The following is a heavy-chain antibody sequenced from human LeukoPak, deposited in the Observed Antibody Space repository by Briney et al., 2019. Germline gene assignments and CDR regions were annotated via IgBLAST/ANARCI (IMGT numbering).Heavy chain of an antibody. J-gene: IGHJ4*02. CDR3: ATDVWSGYYTGGVDNY. CDR2: IIPILGIA. CDR1: GGTFSSYT. Sequence: ASVKVSCKASGGTFSSYTISWVRQAPGQGLEWMGRIIPILGIANYAQKFQGRVTITADKSTSTAYMELSSLRSEDTAVYYCATDVWSGYYTGGVDNYWGQGTLVTVSS. D-gene: IGHD3-3*01. V-gene: IGHV1-69*02.